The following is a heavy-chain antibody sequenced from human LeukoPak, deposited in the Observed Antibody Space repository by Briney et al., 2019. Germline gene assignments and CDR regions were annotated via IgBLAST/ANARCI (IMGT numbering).Heavy chain of an antibody. D-gene: IGHD3-16*01. CDR3: AGGAPYYFDY. CDR1: GGSISSSSYY. V-gene: IGHV4-39*01. Sequence: ASETLSLTCTVSGGSISSSSYYWGWIRQPPGKGLEWIGSIYYSGSTYYNPSLKSRFTISVDTSKNQFSLKLSSVTAANTAVYYCAGGAPYYFDYWGQGTLVTVSS. J-gene: IGHJ4*02. CDR2: IYYSGST.